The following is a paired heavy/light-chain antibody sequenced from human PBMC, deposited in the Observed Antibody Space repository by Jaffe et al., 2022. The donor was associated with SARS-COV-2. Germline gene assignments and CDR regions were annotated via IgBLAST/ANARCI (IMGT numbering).Light chain of an antibody. Sequence: DIQMTQSPSSLSASVGDRVTITCRASQNIDSYLTWYQQIPGKAPRLLIFAASILHSGVPSRFSGSGSGTDFTLTISSLQPEDFATYYCQQSDSTPHTFGQGTRLEIK. CDR3: QQSDSTPHT. J-gene: IGKJ2*01. CDR1: QNIDSY. V-gene: IGKV1-39*01. CDR2: AAS.
Heavy chain of an antibody. Sequence: QVQLVQSGTEVKRPGASVKISCKASGYTFTTYYMNWVRQVPGQGLEWMGIISPSDGRTTYAQKFQGSVTITRDTTTSTFYMELSSLRSEDTAVYYCARAANRGYSYGYDYWGQGALVTVSS. CDR3: ARAANRGYSYGYDY. D-gene: IGHD5-18*01. J-gene: IGHJ4*02. V-gene: IGHV1-46*01. CDR2: ISPSDGRT. CDR1: GYTFTTYY.